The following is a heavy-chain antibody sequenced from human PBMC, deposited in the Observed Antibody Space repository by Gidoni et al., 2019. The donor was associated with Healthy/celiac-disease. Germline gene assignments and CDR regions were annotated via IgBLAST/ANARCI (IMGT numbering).Heavy chain of an antibody. CDR2: IWYDGSNK. V-gene: IGHV3-33*01. CDR3: ARDSQPYDFWSGYYQGYNWFDP. D-gene: IGHD3-3*01. Sequence: QVQLVESGGGVVQPGRSLRLSCAASGFTFSSYGMHWVRQAPGKGLEWVAVIWYDGSNKYYADSVKGRFTISRDNSKNTLYLQMNSLRAEDTAVYYCARDSQPYDFWSGYYQGYNWFDPWGQGTLVTVSS. J-gene: IGHJ5*02. CDR1: GFTFSSYG.